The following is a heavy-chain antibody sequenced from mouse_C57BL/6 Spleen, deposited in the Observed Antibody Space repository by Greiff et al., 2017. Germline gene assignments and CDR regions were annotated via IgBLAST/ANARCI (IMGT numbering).Heavy chain of an antibody. V-gene: IGHV1-59*01. D-gene: IGHD2-5*01. CDR3: ARNSNYWYFDV. Sequence: VQLQQPGAELVRPGTSVKLSCKASGYTFTSYWMHWVKQRPGQGLEWIGVIDPSDSYTNYNQKFKGKATLTVDTSSSTAYMQLSSLTSEDSAVYYCARNSNYWYFDVWGTGTTVTVSS. CDR1: GYTFTSYW. J-gene: IGHJ1*03. CDR2: IDPSDSYT.